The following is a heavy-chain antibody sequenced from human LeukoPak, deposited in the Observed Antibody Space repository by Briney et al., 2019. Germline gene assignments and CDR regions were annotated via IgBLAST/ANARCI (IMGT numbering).Heavy chain of an antibody. CDR2: ISDDGRGK. CDR3: AKRPPDYGDYVSYLDY. Sequence: GGSLRLSCAASGFSFISYGMHWVRQAPGKGLEWVGVISDDGRGKDYADSVKGRFTISRDNSKDTLYLQMNSLRDEDTAVYYCAKRPPDYGDYVSYLDYWGQGTLVTVSS. D-gene: IGHD4-17*01. V-gene: IGHV3-30*18. J-gene: IGHJ4*02. CDR1: GFSFISYG.